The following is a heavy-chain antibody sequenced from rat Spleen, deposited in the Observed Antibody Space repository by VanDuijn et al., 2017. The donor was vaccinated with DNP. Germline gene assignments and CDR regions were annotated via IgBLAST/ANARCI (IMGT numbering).Heavy chain of an antibody. V-gene: IGHV5-31*01. CDR3: TRINYGGYPSYAMDA. D-gene: IGHD1-11*01. J-gene: IGHJ4*01. Sequence: EMQLVESGGGLVQPGGSLKLSCVASGFTFNNYWMTWIRQAPGKGLEWVASITNAGGSTYYADSVKGRLTVSRDSAKSTLYLQMNSLRSEDTATYYCTRINYGGYPSYAMDAWGQGTSVTVSS. CDR1: GFTFNNYW. CDR2: ITNAGGST.